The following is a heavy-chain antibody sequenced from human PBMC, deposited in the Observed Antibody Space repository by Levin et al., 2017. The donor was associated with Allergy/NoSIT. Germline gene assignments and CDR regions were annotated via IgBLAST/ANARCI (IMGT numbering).Heavy chain of an antibody. CDR1: GGTFSSYA. CDR2: IIPIFGTA. Sequence: GGSLRLSCKASGGTFSSYAISWVRQAPGQGLEWMGGIIPIFGTANYAQKFQGRVTITADESTSTAYMELSSLRSEDTAVYYCAREWSGSWPHWGQGTLVTVSS. CDR3: AREWSGSWPH. D-gene: IGHD6-13*01. J-gene: IGHJ4*02. V-gene: IGHV1-69*01.